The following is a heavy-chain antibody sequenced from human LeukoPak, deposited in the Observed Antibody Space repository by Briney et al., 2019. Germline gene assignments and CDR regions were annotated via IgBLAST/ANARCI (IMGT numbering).Heavy chain of an antibody. CDR1: GGSISSYY. CDR2: IYTSGST. D-gene: IGHD3-3*01. J-gene: IGHJ4*02. V-gene: IGHV4-4*07. CDR3: AGDPRNYDFWSGSISFFDY. Sequence: SETLSLTCTVSGGSISSYYWSWIRQPAGKGLEWIGRIYTSGSTNYNPSLKSRVTMSVGTSKNQFSLKLSSVTAADTAVYYCAGDPRNYDFWSGSISFFDYWGQGTLVTVSS.